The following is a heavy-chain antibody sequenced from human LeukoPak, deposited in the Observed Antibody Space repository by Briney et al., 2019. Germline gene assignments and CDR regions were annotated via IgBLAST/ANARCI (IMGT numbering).Heavy chain of an antibody. V-gene: IGHV2-5*01. CDR1: GFSLSTTGVG. CDR2: NYWNDDK. D-gene: IGHD3-10*01. J-gene: IGHJ4*02. Sequence: SGPTLVKPTQTLTLTCTFSGFSLSTTGVGVAWIRQSPGKALEWLAVNYWNDDKSYSPSLKSRLTITKDTSKNQVVLIMTNMDPVDTGTYYCAHKGRGSGSYNVWGQGTLVTVSS. CDR3: AHKGRGSGSYNV.